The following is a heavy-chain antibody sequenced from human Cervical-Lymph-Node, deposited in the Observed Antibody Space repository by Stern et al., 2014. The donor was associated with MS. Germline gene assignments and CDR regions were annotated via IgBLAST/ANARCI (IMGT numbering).Heavy chain of an antibody. CDR1: GDSISSVGYY. J-gene: IGHJ4*02. Sequence: QLQLQESGPGLVKPSQTLSLTCTVSGDSISSVGYYWSWIRQHPGKGLEWIGYIYYSGSTSYNPSLKSRVFISLDTSKNQFSLRLSSVTAADTAVYYCARAPRVTMVRGISTHFDYWGQGSLVTVSS. CDR2: IYYSGST. CDR3: ARAPRVTMVRGISTHFDY. V-gene: IGHV4-31*03. D-gene: IGHD3-10*01.